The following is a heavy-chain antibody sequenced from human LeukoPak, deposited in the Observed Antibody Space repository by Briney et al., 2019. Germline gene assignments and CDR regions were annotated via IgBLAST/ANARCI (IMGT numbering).Heavy chain of an antibody. D-gene: IGHD7-27*01. J-gene: IGHJ4*02. CDR2: ISYDGSNK. Sequence: GKSLRLSCAASGFTFSGYPIHWVRQAPGKGLEWVAVISYDGSNKYYADSVKGRFTISRDNSKNTLYLQMNSLRAEDTAVYYCARGPPNWGYDYWGPGTLVTVSS. V-gene: IGHV3-30-3*01. CDR1: GFTFSGYP. CDR3: ARGPPNWGYDY.